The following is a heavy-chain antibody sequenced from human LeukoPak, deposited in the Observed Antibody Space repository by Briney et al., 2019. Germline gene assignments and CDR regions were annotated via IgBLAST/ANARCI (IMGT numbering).Heavy chain of an antibody. D-gene: IGHD3-22*01. Sequence: SETLSLTCAVYGGSFNSYYWSWIRQPPGKGLEWIGSIYYSGSTYYNPSLKSRVTISVDTSKNQFSLKLSSVTAADTAVYYCARQDSITMTAFDYWGQGTLVTVSS. CDR3: ARQDSITMTAFDY. J-gene: IGHJ4*02. CDR2: IYYSGST. V-gene: IGHV4-39*01. CDR1: GGSFNSYY.